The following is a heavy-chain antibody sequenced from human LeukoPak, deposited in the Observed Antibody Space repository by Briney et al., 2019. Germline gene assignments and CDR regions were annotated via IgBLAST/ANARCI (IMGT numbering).Heavy chain of an antibody. J-gene: IGHJ4*02. V-gene: IGHV3-23*01. CDR3: AKTPGSWLNLPDY. Sequence: GGILRLSCAASGFTFSSYGMSWVRQAPGKGLEWVSAISGSGGSTYYADSVKGRFTISRDNSKNTLYLQMNSLRAEDTAVYYCAKTPGSWLNLPDYWGQGTLVTVSS. CDR1: GFTFSSYG. D-gene: IGHD3-22*01. CDR2: ISGSGGST.